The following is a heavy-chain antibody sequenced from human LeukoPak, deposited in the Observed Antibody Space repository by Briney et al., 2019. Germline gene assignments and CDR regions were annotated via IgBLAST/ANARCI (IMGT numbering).Heavy chain of an antibody. V-gene: IGHV4-30-4*01. Sequence: PSETLSLTCTVSGGSISSGDYYWSWIREPPGKGLEWIGYIYHTESTYYTSSLESRVTISLDTSKTQFSLKLSSLTAADTVVYYCARNSEFSFDYWGQGTLVTVSS. J-gene: IGHJ4*02. D-gene: IGHD1-14*01. CDR2: IYHTEST. CDR3: ARNSEFSFDY. CDR1: GGSISSGDYY.